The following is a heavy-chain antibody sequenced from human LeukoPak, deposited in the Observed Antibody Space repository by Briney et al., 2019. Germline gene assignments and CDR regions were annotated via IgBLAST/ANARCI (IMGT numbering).Heavy chain of an antibody. CDR3: ARPSGLLSPYDFWSGYTDY. D-gene: IGHD3-3*01. V-gene: IGHV3-30*04. Sequence: PGRSLRLSCAASGFTFSSYAMHWARQAPGKGLEWVAVISYDGSNKYYADSVKGRFTISRDNSKNTLYLQMNSLRAEDTAVYYCARPSGLLSPYDFWSGYTDYWGQGTLVTVSS. J-gene: IGHJ4*02. CDR1: GFTFSSYA. CDR2: ISYDGSNK.